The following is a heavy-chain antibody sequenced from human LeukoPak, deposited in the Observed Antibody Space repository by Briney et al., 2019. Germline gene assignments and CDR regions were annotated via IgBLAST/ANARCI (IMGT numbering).Heavy chain of an antibody. Sequence: GGSLKLSCAASGFTFSDSAIHWVRQASGKGLEWVGRITTKADNSATAYAAWVNGRFTISRDDSKNTAYLQMSSLKIEDTAVYYCHRLTTVAMTGFWGQGTLVTVSS. CDR3: HRLTTVAMTGF. D-gene: IGHD4-17*01. CDR2: ITTKADNSAT. V-gene: IGHV3-73*01. CDR1: GFTFSDSA. J-gene: IGHJ4*02.